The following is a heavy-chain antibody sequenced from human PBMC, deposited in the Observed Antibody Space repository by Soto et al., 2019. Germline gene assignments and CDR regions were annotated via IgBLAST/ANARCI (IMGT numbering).Heavy chain of an antibody. CDR2: ISYAGCDR. CDR1: GFTFSSYG. J-gene: IGHJ4*02. V-gene: IGHV3-30*18. CDR3: AKAERDGLGRGIEY. Sequence: QVQLVESGGGVVQPGRSLRLSCAASGFTFSSYGMHWVRQAPGKGLEWVALISYAGCDRYYADSVKGRFTISRDDSKDTLYLQLKSLRVEDTALYYWAKAERDGLGRGIEYWGRGTWVTVSS. D-gene: IGHD3-10*01.